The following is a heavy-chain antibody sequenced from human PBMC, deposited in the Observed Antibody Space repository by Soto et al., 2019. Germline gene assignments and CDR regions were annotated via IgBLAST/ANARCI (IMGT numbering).Heavy chain of an antibody. D-gene: IGHD3-9*01. CDR3: ARYRDYDILTGYPYGMDV. V-gene: IGHV5-51*01. J-gene: IGHJ6*02. Sequence: PGESVKISCKGSGYSFTSYWIGWVRQMPGKGLEWMGIIYPGDSDTRYSPSFQGQVTISADKSISTAYLQWSSLKASDTAMYYCARYRDYDILTGYPYGMDVWGQGSTFAVSS. CDR1: GYSFTSYW. CDR2: IYPGDSDT.